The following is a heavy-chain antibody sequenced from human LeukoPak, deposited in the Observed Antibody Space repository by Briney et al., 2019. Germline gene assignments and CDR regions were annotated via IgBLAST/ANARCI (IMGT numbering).Heavy chain of an antibody. D-gene: IGHD3-10*01. CDR1: GGSISSGDYY. V-gene: IGHV4-30-4*01. J-gene: IGHJ5*02. CDR3: ARVTMVRPFDP. Sequence: SETLSLTCTVSGGSISSGDYYWSWIRQPPGKGLEWIGYIYYSGSTYYNPSLKSRVTISVDTSKNQFSLKLSSVTAADTAVYYCARVTMVRPFDPWGQGTLVTVSS. CDR2: IYYSGST.